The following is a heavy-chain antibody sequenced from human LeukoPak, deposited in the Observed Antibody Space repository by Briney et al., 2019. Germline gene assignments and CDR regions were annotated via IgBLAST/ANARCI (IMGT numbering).Heavy chain of an antibody. CDR3: AKRTKSGWSTDAFDI. J-gene: IGHJ3*02. CDR2: ISSSGSTI. V-gene: IGHV3-11*01. Sequence: PGGSLRLSCAASGFTFSDYYMSWIRQAPGKGLEWVSYISSSGSTIDYADSVKGRFTISRDNAKNSLYLQMNSLRAEDTAVYYCAKRTKSGWSTDAFDIWGQGTKVTVSS. D-gene: IGHD6-19*01. CDR1: GFTFSDYY.